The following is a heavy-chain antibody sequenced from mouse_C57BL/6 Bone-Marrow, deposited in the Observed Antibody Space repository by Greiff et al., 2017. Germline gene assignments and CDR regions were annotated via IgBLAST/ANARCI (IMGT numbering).Heavy chain of an antibody. J-gene: IGHJ2*01. V-gene: IGHV14-2*01. CDR2: IDPEDGET. D-gene: IGHD1-1*01. CDR3: TRSLIYYGTNY. CDR1: GFNIKDYY. Sequence: EVKLQQSGAELVKPGASVKLSCTASGFNIKDYYIHWVKQRTEQGLEWIGRIDPEDGETKSAPKFQDKATITADTSSNPAYLQLSSLTSEDTAVYYCTRSLIYYGTNYWGQGTTLTVSS.